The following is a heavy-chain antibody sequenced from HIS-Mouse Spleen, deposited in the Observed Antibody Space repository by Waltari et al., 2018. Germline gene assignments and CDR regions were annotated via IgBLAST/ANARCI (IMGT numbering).Heavy chain of an antibody. CDR3: ARRLLTGDAFDI. J-gene: IGHJ3*02. CDR2: ISSSSSYI. CDR1: GFTFSSYS. V-gene: IGHV3-21*01. Sequence: EVQLVQSGGGLVKPGWSLRLSCAASGFTFSSYSMNWVRQAPGKRLEWVSSISSSSSYIYYADSVKGRFTISRDNAKNSLYLQMNSLRAEDTAVYYCARRLLTGDAFDIWGQGTMVTVSS. D-gene: IGHD7-27*01.